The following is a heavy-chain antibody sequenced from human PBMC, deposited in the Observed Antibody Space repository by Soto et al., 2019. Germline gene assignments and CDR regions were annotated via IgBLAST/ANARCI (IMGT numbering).Heavy chain of an antibody. CDR3: ARRIVVVTALGY. Sequence: ASAKLSCKACGYGFTSCSRRSLGQAPRQRLEWMGCINAGNGNTKYSQKFHGRVTITRDTSARTAYMELSSLRSEDTAVYYCARRIVVVTALGYWGQPPLXTVSS. CDR1: GYGFTSCS. CDR2: INAGNGNT. D-gene: IGHD2-21*02. V-gene: IGHV1-3*01. J-gene: IGHJ4*02.